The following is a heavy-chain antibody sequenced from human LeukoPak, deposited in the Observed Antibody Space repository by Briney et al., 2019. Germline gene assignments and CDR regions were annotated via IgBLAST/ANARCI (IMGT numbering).Heavy chain of an antibody. D-gene: IGHD3-3*01. CDR1: GYTFTSYY. J-gene: IGHJ6*03. V-gene: IGHV1-2*02. CDR3: ARDLAPFGVVREDYMDV. Sequence: GASVKVSCKASGYTFTSYYMHWVRQAPGQGLEWMGWINPNSGGTNYAQKFQGRVTMTRDTSISTAYMELSRLRSDDTAVYYCARDLAPFGVVREDYMDVWGKGTTVTVSS. CDR2: INPNSGGT.